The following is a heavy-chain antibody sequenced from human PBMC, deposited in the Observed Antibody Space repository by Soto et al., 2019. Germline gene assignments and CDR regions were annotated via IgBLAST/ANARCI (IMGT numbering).Heavy chain of an antibody. CDR2: ISDDGSTA. D-gene: IGHD1-1*01. V-gene: IGHV3-74*01. J-gene: IGHJ4*02. CDR1: GFTFSAYW. Sequence: GGSRRLSCAVSGFTFSAYWMHWVRQVPGKGLTWVSRISDDGSTATYADSVKGRFVISRDNAKNSLYLEMNTLRADDSGLYYCARGPRVSSTGTGAHWGRGTLVTV. CDR3: ARGPRVSSTGTGAH.